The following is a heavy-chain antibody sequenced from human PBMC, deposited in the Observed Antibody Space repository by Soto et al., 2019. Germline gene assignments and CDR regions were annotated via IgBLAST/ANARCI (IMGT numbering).Heavy chain of an antibody. J-gene: IGHJ5*02. Sequence: ASVKVSCKASGVTSSTHTITWVRQAPGQGLEWMGGIIPLFGTGHKAQKFQGRITIIADKSTSTAYMELSSLRSEDTAVYFCASGSAMGADHWGQGTLVTVSS. CDR3: ASGSAMGADH. CDR1: GVTSSTHT. CDR2: IIPLFGTG. D-gene: IGHD5-18*01. V-gene: IGHV1-69*06.